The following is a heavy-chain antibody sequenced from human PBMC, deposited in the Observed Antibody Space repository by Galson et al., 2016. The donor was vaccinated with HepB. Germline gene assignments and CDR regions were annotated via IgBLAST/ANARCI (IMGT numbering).Heavy chain of an antibody. Sequence: PALVKPTQTLTLTCTVSGFSLSNGRMGVSWIRQPPGKALEWLAHIFSNNEKSYSTSLKSRLTISKDTSKSQVVLTMTNMDPVDTATYYCARSKRYYDFWSGNYTTGGGPHDYWGQGTLVTVSS. CDR1: GFSLSNGRMG. D-gene: IGHD3-3*01. CDR3: ARSKRYYDFWSGNYTTGGGPHDY. CDR2: IFSNNEK. V-gene: IGHV2-26*01. J-gene: IGHJ4*02.